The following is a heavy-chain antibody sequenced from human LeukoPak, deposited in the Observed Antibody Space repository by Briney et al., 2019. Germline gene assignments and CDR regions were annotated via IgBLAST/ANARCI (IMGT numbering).Heavy chain of an antibody. Sequence: ASVKVSCKASGYTFTSYGISWVRQAPGKGLEWMGWISAYNGNTNNAHKLQGRVTITKATSTSTAYMELRSLRSDDTAVYYCAREGDYGGNGVWYNAGNWFDPWGQGTLVTVSS. CDR3: AREGDYGGNGVWYNAGNWFDP. D-gene: IGHD4-23*01. CDR2: ISAYNGNT. J-gene: IGHJ5*02. CDR1: GYTFTSYG. V-gene: IGHV1-18*01.